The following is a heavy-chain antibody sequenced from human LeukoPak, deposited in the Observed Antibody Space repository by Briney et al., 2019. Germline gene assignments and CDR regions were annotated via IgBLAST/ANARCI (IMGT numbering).Heavy chain of an antibody. CDR1: GFTFSSYA. V-gene: IGHV3-23*01. D-gene: IGHD6-13*01. Sequence: GGSLRLSCAASGFTFSSYAMSWVRQAPGKGLEWVSAISGSGGSTYYADSVKGQFTISRDNSKNTLYLQMNSLRAEDTAVYYCARAVFWSSSWYVSYFDYWGQGTLVTVSS. CDR2: ISGSGGST. J-gene: IGHJ4*02. CDR3: ARAVFWSSSWYVSYFDY.